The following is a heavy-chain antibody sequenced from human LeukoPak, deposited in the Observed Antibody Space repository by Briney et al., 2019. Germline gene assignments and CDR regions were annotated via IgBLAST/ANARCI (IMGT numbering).Heavy chain of an antibody. CDR1: GGSISSRDYY. CDR2: IFYSGIT. D-gene: IGHD2-2*01. CDR3: ARDPLVVPAAYYFDC. V-gene: IGHV4-39*07. Sequence: SETLSLTCTVSGGSISSRDYYWGWVRQPPGQGLEWLGSIFYSGITYYNPSLKSRVTISVDTSKNQFSLKLSSVTAADTAVYYCARDPLVVPAAYYFDCWGQGALVTVSS. J-gene: IGHJ4*02.